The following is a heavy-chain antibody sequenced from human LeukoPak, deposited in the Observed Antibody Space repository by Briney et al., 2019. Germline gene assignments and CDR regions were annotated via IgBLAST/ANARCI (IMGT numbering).Heavy chain of an antibody. J-gene: IGHJ4*02. CDR2: INHSGST. CDR3: ARAGTRRDIAGATRAVKY. D-gene: IGHD1-26*01. CDR1: GGSFSGYY. V-gene: IGHV4-34*01. Sequence: PSETLSLTCAVYGGSFSGYYWSWIRQPPGKGLEWIGEINHSGSTNYNPPLKSRVTILVDTSKHQFSLKLSSVTAADTAVYYCARAGTRRDIAGATRAVKYWGQGTLVTVSS.